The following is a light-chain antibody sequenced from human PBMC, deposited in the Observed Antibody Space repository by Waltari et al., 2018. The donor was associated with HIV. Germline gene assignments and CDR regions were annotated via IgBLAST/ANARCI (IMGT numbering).Light chain of an antibody. CDR2: EVH. V-gene: IGLV2-14*01. CDR1: STVIGFYTL. CDR3: SSYVNTDTLI. J-gene: IGLJ2*01. Sequence: HSALTQPASVSGSPGQSITISCSGPSTVIGFYTLVSWYQQHPGTAPQLIIYEVHSRPSGVPDRFSGSKSGNTASLTISMLQADDEADYYCSSYVNTDTLIFGGGTKLTVL.